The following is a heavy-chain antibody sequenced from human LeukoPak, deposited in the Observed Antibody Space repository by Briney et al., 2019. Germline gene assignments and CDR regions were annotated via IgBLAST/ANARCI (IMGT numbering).Heavy chain of an antibody. J-gene: IGHJ4*02. CDR3: ARHEDRNWYFDH. Sequence: PSETLSLTCTVSGGSISSSYYYWGWIRQPPGKGLEWIGTIYYSGSTYYNPSLKSRVTISVDTSKNQFSLKLSPVTAPDTAVYYCARHEDRNWYFDHWGQGTLVTVSS. V-gene: IGHV4-39*01. CDR1: GGSISSSYYY. CDR2: IYYSGST. D-gene: IGHD1-1*01.